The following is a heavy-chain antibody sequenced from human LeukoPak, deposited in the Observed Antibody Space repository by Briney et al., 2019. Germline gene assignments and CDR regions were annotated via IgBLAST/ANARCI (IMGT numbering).Heavy chain of an antibody. Sequence: GGSLRLSCAASGFTFSSYAMTWVRQAPGKGLEWVAEISGSGDNTNYADSVKGRFTISRDNSKNTLYLQLNSLTAEDTAVYYCAKGFTYVSPWGQGSLVTVSS. J-gene: IGHJ5*02. D-gene: IGHD3-10*02. CDR1: GFTFSSYA. CDR2: ISGSGDNT. V-gene: IGHV3-23*01. CDR3: AKGFTYVSP.